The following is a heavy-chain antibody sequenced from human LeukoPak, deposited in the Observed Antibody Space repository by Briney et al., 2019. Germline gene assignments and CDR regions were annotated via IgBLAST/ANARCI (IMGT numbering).Heavy chain of an antibody. CDR2: IYYSGST. CDR3: ARHWLRGWLRQGLDY. CDR1: GGSISSSSYY. J-gene: IGHJ4*02. V-gene: IGHV4-39*01. D-gene: IGHD5-12*01. Sequence: SETLSLTCTVSGGSISSSSYYWGWIRPPPGKGLEWIGSIYYSGSTYYNPSLKSRVTISVDTSKNQFSLKLSSVTAADTAVYYCARHWLRGWLRQGLDYWGQGTLVTVS.